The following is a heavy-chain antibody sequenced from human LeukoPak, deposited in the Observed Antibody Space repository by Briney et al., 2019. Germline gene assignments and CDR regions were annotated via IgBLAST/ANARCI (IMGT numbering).Heavy chain of an antibody. J-gene: IGHJ6*03. CDR1: GFNFDDYA. D-gene: IGHD3-3*01. V-gene: IGHV3-9*01. CDR2: ISWNSGSI. CDR3: ARAGPMGWLPPYYYYMDV. Sequence: GRSLRLSCAASGFNFDDYAMHWVRQVPGRGLEWVSGISWNSGSIGYADSVRGRFTISRDNAKNSLYLQMNSLRAEDTAVYYCARAGPMGWLPPYYYYMDVWGKGTTVTVSS.